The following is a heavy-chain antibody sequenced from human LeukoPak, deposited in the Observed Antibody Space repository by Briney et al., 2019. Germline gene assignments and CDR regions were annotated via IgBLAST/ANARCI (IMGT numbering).Heavy chain of an antibody. Sequence: ASVKVSCKASGGTFSSYAISWVRQAPGQGLEWMGGIIPIFGTANYAQKFQGRVTITTDESTSTAYMELSSLRSEDTAVYYCARVGSSSFWNYYYYMDVWGKGTTVTVSS. CDR2: IIPIFGTA. CDR3: ARVGSSSFWNYYYYMDV. J-gene: IGHJ6*03. V-gene: IGHV1-69*05. D-gene: IGHD6-6*01. CDR1: GGTFSSYA.